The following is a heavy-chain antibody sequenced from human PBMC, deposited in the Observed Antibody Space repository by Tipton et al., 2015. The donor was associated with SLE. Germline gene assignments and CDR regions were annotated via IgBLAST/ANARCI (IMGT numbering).Heavy chain of an antibody. V-gene: IGHV4-61*02. J-gene: IGHJ6*03. CDR2: IYTSGST. D-gene: IGHD3-3*01. CDR1: GGSISSGSYY. Sequence: TLSLTCTVSGGSISSGSYYWSWIRQPAWKGLEWIGRIYTSGSTNYNPSLKSRVTISVDTSKNQFSLKLSSVTAADTAVYYCARSGYWIDYYYYYYMDVWGKGTTVTVSS. CDR3: ARSGYWIDYYYYYYMDV.